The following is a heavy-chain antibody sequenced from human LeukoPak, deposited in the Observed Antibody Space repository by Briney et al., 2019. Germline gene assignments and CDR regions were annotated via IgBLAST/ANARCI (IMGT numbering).Heavy chain of an antibody. Sequence: GGSLRLSCAASGFTFSNYGMHWVRQAPGRGLECVAVIWYDGKHQYYADSVKGRFNISGDNPKNMLYLQMNSLRVEDTAVYYCAKGPTQVLRFLRDGKTYYMDVWGKGTSVLVSS. CDR3: AKGPTQVLRFLRDGKTYYMDV. CDR1: GFTFSNYG. D-gene: IGHD3-3*01. J-gene: IGHJ6*03. V-gene: IGHV3-33*06. CDR2: IWYDGKHQ.